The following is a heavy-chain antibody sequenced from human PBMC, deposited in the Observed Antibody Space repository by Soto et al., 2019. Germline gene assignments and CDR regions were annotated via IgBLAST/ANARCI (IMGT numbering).Heavy chain of an antibody. CDR1: GFTFSTYS. CDR2: ISDSSSYI. D-gene: IGHD2-2*02. Sequence: GGSLRLSCAASGFTFSTYSMNWVRQAPGKGLEWVSSISDSSSYIYYADSVKGRFTISRDNAKNSLYLQMNSLRAEDTAVYYCAKTPYPFHGMDVWGQGTTVTVSS. V-gene: IGHV3-21*01. CDR3: AKTPYPFHGMDV. J-gene: IGHJ6*02.